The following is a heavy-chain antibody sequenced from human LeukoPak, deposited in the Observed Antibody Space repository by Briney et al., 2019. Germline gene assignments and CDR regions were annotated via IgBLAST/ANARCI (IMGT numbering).Heavy chain of an antibody. CDR3: ARDPTTVMTVPWYFDT. CDR1: DGSYTGYF. Sequence: SETLSLTCAVYDGSYTGYFWNRIRQSPGKGLEWIGEINHRGSTNYNPSLKSRLTISVDTSKNQFSLRLTSVTAADTGVYFCARDPTTVMTVPWYFDTWGQGTLVTVSS. V-gene: IGHV4-34*01. CDR2: INHRGST. J-gene: IGHJ4*02. D-gene: IGHD4-11*01.